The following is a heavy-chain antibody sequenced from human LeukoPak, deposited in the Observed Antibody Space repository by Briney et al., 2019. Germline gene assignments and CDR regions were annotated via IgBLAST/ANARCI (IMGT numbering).Heavy chain of an antibody. CDR3: ASSGWGNYFDY. D-gene: IGHD6-19*01. CDR2: IYYSGST. V-gene: IGHV4-59*01. J-gene: IGHJ4*02. CDR1: GGSISSYY. Sequence: SETLSLTCTVSGGSISSYYWSWIRQPPGKGLEWIGYIYYSGSTNYNPSLKSRVTISVDTSKNRFSLKLSSVTAADTAVYYCASSGWGNYFDYWGQGTLVTVSS.